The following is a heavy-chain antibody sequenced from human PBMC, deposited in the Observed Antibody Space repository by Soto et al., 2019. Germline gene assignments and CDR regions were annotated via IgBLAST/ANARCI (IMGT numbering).Heavy chain of an antibody. CDR3: ARDDIVATIEEEGPAFDI. CDR2: IWYDGSNK. V-gene: IGHV3-33*01. D-gene: IGHD5-12*01. Sequence: QVQLVESGGGVVQPGRSLRLSCAASGFTFSSYGMHWVRQAPGKGLEWVAVIWYDGSNKYYADSVKGRFTISRENSKNTLYLQMNSLRAEDTAVYYCARDDIVATIEEEGPAFDIWGQGTMVTVSS. CDR1: GFTFSSYG. J-gene: IGHJ3*02.